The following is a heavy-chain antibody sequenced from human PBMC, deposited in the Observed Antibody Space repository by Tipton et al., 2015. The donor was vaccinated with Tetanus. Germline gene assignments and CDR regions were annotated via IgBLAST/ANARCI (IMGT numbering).Heavy chain of an antibody. CDR3: ARDDEVVTRGLFDY. CDR1: GFTFSSYS. Sequence: SLRLSCAASGFTFSSYSMNWVRQAPGKGLEWVSSISSSSSYIYYADSVKGRFTISRDNAKNSLYLQMNSLRAEDTAVYYCARDDEVVTRGLFDYWGQGTLVTVSS. D-gene: IGHD2-21*02. CDR2: ISSSSSYI. J-gene: IGHJ4*02. V-gene: IGHV3-21*01.